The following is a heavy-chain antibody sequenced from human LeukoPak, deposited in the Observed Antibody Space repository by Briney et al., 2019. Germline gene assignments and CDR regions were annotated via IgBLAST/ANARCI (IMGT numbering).Heavy chain of an antibody. CDR2: MNPTTGNT. J-gene: IGHJ4*02. CDR3: ARLSQTPDYYDAGRHYHLAY. D-gene: IGHD3-22*01. CDR1: EYTFTSYD. Sequence: GASVKVSCKASEYTFTSYDINWVRQAPGQGLEWMGWMNPTTGNTGYAQKFQGRVTVTRDTSKNTAYMELRSLGSEDTAVYFCARLSQTPDYYDAGRHYHLAYWGQGTRVIVSS. V-gene: IGHV1-8*01.